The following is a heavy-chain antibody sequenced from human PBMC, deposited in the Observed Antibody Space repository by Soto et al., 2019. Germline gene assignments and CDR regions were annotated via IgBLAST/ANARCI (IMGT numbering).Heavy chain of an antibody. J-gene: IGHJ4*02. CDR2: ISWNSGSI. D-gene: IGHD4-17*01. CDR1: GFTFDDYA. V-gene: IGHV3-9*01. CDR3: AKDISMVTTFLDY. Sequence: EVQLVESGGGLVQPGRSLRLSCAASGFTFDDYAMHWVRQAPGKGLEWVSGISWNSGSIGYADSVKGRFTISRDNAKNSLYLQMNSLRAEDTALYYCAKDISMVTTFLDYWGQGTLVTVSS.